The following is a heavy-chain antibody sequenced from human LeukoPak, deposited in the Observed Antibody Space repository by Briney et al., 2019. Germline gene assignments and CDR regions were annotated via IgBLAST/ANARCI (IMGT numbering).Heavy chain of an antibody. Sequence: GGSLRLSCAASGFTFSSYAMSWVRQAPGKVLEWVSGISGSGDSTYYADSVKGRFTISRDNSKNTLYLQMNSLRAEDTAVYYCAKDPTPIVVVPAAIQTGGDYWGQGTLVTVSS. V-gene: IGHV3-23*01. CDR3: AKDPTPIVVVPAAIQTGGDY. D-gene: IGHD2-2*02. J-gene: IGHJ4*02. CDR1: GFTFSSYA. CDR2: ISGSGDST.